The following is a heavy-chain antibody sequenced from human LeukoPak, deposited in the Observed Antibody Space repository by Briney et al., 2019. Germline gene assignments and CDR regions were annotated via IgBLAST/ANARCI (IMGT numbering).Heavy chain of an antibody. CDR3: ARMPGYCSSTSCYLFGMDV. V-gene: IGHV4-39*01. J-gene: IGHJ6*02. Sequence: PSETLSLTCTVSGGSISSGSYYWGWIRQPPGKGLEWIGSIYYSGNTYYNPSLKSRVTISADTSKNQFSLKVSSVTAADTAVYYCARMPGYCSSTSCYLFGMDVWGQGTTVTGSS. D-gene: IGHD2-2*01. CDR1: GGSISSGSYY. CDR2: IYYSGNT.